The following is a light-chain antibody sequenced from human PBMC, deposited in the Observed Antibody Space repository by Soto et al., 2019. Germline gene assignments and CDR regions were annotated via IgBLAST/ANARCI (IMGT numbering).Light chain of an antibody. Sequence: EIVLTQSPGTLSLSPGERATLSCRASQSVSSSYLAWYQQKPGQAPILLIYGASSRATGIPDRFSGSGSGTDFTHTINRLEPEDFAVYYCQQYGSSPPYTFGQGTKLEIK. J-gene: IGKJ2*01. CDR1: QSVSSSY. CDR2: GAS. CDR3: QQYGSSPPYT. V-gene: IGKV3-20*01.